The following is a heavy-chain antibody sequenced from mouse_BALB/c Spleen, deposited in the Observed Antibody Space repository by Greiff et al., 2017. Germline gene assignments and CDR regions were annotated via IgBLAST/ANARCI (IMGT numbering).Heavy chain of an antibody. CDR3: ARGWNYGNYDAMDY. CDR1: GFTFSSYA. J-gene: IGHJ4*01. Sequence: EVKLVESGGGLVKPGGSLKLSCAASGFTFSSYAMSWVRQTPEKRLDWVASISSGGSTYYPDSVKGRFTISRDNARNILYLQMSSLRSEDTAMYYCARGWNYGNYDAMDYWGQGTSVTVSS. CDR2: ISSGGST. V-gene: IGHV5-6-5*01. D-gene: IGHD2-1*01.